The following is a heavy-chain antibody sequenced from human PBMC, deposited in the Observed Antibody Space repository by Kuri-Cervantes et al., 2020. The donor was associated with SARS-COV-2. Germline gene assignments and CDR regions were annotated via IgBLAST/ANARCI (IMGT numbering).Heavy chain of an antibody. Sequence: ASVKVSCKASGYTFTSYGISWFRQAPGQGLEWMGWISAYNGNTNYAQKLQGRVTMTTDTSTSTAYMELSSLRSEDTAVYYCARGPLGSNTEQAFYYYYYYMDVWGKGTTVTVSS. V-gene: IGHV1-18*01. D-gene: IGHD6-13*01. J-gene: IGHJ6*03. CDR1: GYTFTSYG. CDR2: ISAYNGNT. CDR3: ARGPLGSNTEQAFYYYYYYMDV.